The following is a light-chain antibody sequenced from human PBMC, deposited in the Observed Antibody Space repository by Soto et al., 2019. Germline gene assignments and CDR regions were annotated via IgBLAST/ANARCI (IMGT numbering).Light chain of an antibody. CDR1: SSDVGGYNY. CDR2: EVS. Sequence: QSALTQPASVSGSPGQSLTISCTGTSSDVGGYNYVSWYQQHPGKAPKLMIYEVSNRPSAVSNRFSGSKSGNTASLTISGLQFQDEADYYCSSYTSSSTLVFGTGTKVTVL. V-gene: IGLV2-14*01. J-gene: IGLJ1*01. CDR3: SSYTSSSTLV.